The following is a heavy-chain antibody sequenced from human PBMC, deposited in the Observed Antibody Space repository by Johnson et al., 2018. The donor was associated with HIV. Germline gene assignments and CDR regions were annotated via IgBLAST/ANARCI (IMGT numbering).Heavy chain of an antibody. Sequence: EQLVESGGGLVQPGGSLRLSCAASGFTFSSYAMSWVRQAPGKGLEWVSAISGSGGSTYYADSVKGRFTISRDNSKNTLYLQMNSLRAEDTAVYYCAKGWGPMTTVNTFAVDIWGQGTMVTVSS. CDR1: GFTFSSYA. D-gene: IGHD4-11*01. CDR3: AKGWGPMTTVNTFAVDI. CDR2: ISGSGGST. V-gene: IGHV3-23*04. J-gene: IGHJ3*02.